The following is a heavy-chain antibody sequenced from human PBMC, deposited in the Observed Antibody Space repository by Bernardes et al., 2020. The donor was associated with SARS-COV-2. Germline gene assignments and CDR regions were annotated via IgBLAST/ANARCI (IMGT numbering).Heavy chain of an antibody. CDR1: GGSMKNYY. CDR3: ARGRPFVVHWYDP. V-gene: IGHV4-4*07. Sequence: SETLSLTCNVSGGSMKNYYWSWLRQSAGKRPEWIGRIYSSGSINYNPSLESRVTMSIDTSKNQFSLKLTSVTAADTAVYYCARGRPFVVHWYDPWGQGTLVTVSS. D-gene: IGHD2-15*01. CDR2: IYSSGSI. J-gene: IGHJ5*02.